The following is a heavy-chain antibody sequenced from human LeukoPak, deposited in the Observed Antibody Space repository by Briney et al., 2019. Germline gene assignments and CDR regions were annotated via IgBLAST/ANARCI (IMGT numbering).Heavy chain of an antibody. Sequence: GGSLRLSCAASGFIFSKAWMSWVRQAPGKGLEWVGRIKSNTHGGTTDYAAPVKGRFTISRDDSKNMLFLQMSSLKTEDTAIYYCSTEMYYSGSGSYPDYWGQGTLVTVSS. J-gene: IGHJ4*02. CDR3: STEMYYSGSGSYPDY. V-gene: IGHV3-15*01. CDR1: GFIFSKAW. D-gene: IGHD3-10*01. CDR2: IKSNTHGGTT.